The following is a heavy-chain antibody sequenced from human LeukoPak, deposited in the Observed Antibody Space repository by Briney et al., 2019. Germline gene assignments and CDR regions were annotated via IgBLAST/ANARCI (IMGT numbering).Heavy chain of an antibody. J-gene: IGHJ4*02. CDR2: IIPILGIA. CDR3: ARVRDASGWIDY. Sequence: ASVKVSCKASGGTFSSYAISWVRQAPGQGLEWMGRIIPILGIANYAQKFQGRVTITADKSTSTAYMELSSLRSEDTAVYYCARVRDASGWIDYWGQGTLVTVSS. CDR1: GGTFSSYA. D-gene: IGHD6-19*01. V-gene: IGHV1-69*04.